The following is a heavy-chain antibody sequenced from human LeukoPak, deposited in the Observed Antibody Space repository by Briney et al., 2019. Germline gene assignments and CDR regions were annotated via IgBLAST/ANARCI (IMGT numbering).Heavy chain of an antibody. J-gene: IGHJ5*02. CDR2: IYYSGST. V-gene: IGHV4-59*01. Sequence: PSETLSLTCTVSGGSISSYYWSWIRQPPGKGLEWIGYIYYSGSTNYNPSLKSRVTISVDTSKNQFSLKLSSATAADTAVYYCARALTSGFDPWGQGTLVTVSS. CDR1: GGSISSYY. CDR3: ARALTSGFDP.